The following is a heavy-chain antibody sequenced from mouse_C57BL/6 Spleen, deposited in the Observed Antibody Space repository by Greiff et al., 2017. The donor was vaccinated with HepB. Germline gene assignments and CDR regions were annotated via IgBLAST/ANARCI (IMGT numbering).Heavy chain of an antibody. J-gene: IGHJ1*03. D-gene: IGHD1-1*01. CDR1: GFTFSSYG. V-gene: IGHV5-6*01. CDR2: ISSGGSYT. Sequence: EVKVVESGGDLVKPGGSLKLSCAASGFTFSSYGMSWVRQTPDKRLEWVATISSGGSYTYYPDSVKGRFTISRDNAKNTLYLQMSSLKSEDTAMYYCAREIYYYGSSCYFDVWGTGTTVTVSS. CDR3: AREIYYYGSSCYFDV.